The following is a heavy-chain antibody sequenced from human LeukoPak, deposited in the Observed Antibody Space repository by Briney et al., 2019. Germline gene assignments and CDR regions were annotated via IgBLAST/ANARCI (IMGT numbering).Heavy chain of an antibody. CDR3: ARDRGAVAGKGVFDY. V-gene: IGHV3-21*01. Sequence: GGSLRLSCAASGFTFSSYSMNWVRQAPGKGLEWVSSISSSSSYIYYADSVKGRFTISRDNAKNSLYLQMNSLRAEDTAVYYCARDRGAVAGKGVFDYWGQGTLVTVSS. D-gene: IGHD6-19*01. CDR2: ISSSSSYI. CDR1: GFTFSSYS. J-gene: IGHJ4*02.